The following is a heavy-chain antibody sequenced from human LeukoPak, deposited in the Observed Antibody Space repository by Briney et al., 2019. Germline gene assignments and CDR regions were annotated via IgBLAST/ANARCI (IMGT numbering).Heavy chain of an antibody. J-gene: IGHJ4*02. Sequence: PGGTLRLSCAVSGFTFSSYWMSWVREAPAKGLERVANINQDGSEKYYVNSVKGRFTISRENAKNSLYLQINSLRAEDTAVYYCARVNAIQLWLLSHFDYWGKGTLVTVSS. CDR3: ARVNAIQLWLLSHFDY. V-gene: IGHV3-7*01. CDR2: INQDGSEK. D-gene: IGHD5-18*01. CDR1: GFTFSSYW.